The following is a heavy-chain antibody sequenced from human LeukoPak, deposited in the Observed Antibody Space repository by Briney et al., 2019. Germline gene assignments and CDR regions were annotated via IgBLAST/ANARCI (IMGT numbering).Heavy chain of an antibody. CDR3: ARGEFIAVAGTASFDY. D-gene: IGHD6-19*01. CDR1: GGTFSSYT. Sequence: ASVKVSCKASGGTFSSYTISWVRQAPGQGLEWMGRIIPILGIANYAQKFQGRVTITADKSTSTAYMELSSLRSEDTAVYYCARGEFIAVAGTASFDYWGQGTLVTVSS. V-gene: IGHV1-69*02. CDR2: IIPILGIA. J-gene: IGHJ4*02.